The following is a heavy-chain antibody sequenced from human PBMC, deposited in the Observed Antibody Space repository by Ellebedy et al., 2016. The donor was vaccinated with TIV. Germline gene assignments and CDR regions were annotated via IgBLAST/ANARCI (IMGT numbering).Heavy chain of an antibody. CDR1: GGSVITGGYY. V-gene: IGHV4-39*07. D-gene: IGHD3-10*01. CDR3: ARDSYSFGSAPFDP. CDR2: IYSDGRT. Sequence: SETLSLXXTVSGGSVITGGYYWGWIRQPPGKRLEWIASIYSDGRTIYNPSLNSRVTISRDTSKNQFSLKMRSVTPADSAVYYCARDSYSFGSAPFDPWGQGTPVTVSS. J-gene: IGHJ5*02.